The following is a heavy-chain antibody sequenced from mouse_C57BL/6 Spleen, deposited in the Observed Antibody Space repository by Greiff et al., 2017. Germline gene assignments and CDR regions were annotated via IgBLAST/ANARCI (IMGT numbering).Heavy chain of an antibody. J-gene: IGHJ1*03. CDR2: ISNLAYSI. V-gene: IGHV5-15*01. Sequence: EVKLVESGGGLVQPGGSLKLSCAASGFTFSDYGMAWVRQAPRKGPEWVAFISNLAYSIYYADTVTGRFTISRENAKNTLYLEMSSLRSEDTAMYYCARQMRLYGSSWGYFDGWGTGTTVTVSS. D-gene: IGHD1-1*01. CDR3: ARQMRLYGSSWGYFDG. CDR1: GFTFSDYG.